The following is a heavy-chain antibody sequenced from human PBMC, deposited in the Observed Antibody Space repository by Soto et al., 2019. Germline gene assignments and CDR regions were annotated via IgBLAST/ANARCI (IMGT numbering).Heavy chain of an antibody. D-gene: IGHD4-17*01. CDR3: VRDGAVTVTTSYFDY. J-gene: IGHJ4*02. Sequence: QVQLVQSGAEVKKPGSSVKVSCKASGGTFSRNAINWVRQAPGQGLEWMGGIIPLFGTTNYAQNFQGRVTITADESTNTAYMELSSLRSEDTAVYYCVRDGAVTVTTSYFDYWGQGTLVSVSS. V-gene: IGHV1-69*12. CDR1: GGTFSRNA. CDR2: IIPLFGTT.